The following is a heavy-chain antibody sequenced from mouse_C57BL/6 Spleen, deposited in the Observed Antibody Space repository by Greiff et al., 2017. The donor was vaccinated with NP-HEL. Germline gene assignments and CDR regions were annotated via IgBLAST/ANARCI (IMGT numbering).Heavy chain of an antibody. CDR2: IDPSDSYT. V-gene: IGHV1-50*01. Sequence: QVQLQQPGAELVKPGASVKLSCKASGYTFTSYWMQWVKQRPGQGLEWIGEIDPSDSYTNYNQKFKGKATLTVDTSSSTAYMQLSSLTSEDSAVYYFSSGGVSTTGCAMDYWGQGTSVTVAS. J-gene: IGHJ4*01. CDR3: SSGGVSTTGCAMDY. D-gene: IGHD2-14*01. CDR1: GYTFTSYW.